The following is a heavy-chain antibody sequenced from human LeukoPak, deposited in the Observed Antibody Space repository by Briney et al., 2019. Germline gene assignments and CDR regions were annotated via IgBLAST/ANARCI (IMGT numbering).Heavy chain of an antibody. D-gene: IGHD2-8*01. V-gene: IGHV1-18*01. CDR2: ISAYNGNT. CDR1: GYTFTSYG. J-gene: IGHJ4*02. CDR3: AREECSIGVCYPSGY. Sequence: ASVKVSCKASGYTFTSYGISWVRQAPGQGLEWMGWISAYNGNTNYAHKLQGRVTMTTDTSTSTAYMELKSLRSDDTAVYYCAREECSIGVCYPSGYWGQGTLVTVSS.